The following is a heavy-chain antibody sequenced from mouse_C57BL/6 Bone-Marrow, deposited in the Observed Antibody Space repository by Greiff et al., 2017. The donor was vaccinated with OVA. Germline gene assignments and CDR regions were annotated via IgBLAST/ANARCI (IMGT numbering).Heavy chain of an antibody. Sequence: VQLQQSGAVLARPGASVKMSCKTSGYTFTSYWMHWVKQRPGQGLEWIGAIYPGNSDTSYNQKFKGKAKLTAVTSASTAYMELSSLTTEDSAVYYCTIYGYDHYYAMDYWGQGTSVTVSS. D-gene: IGHD2-2*01. CDR2: IYPGNSDT. CDR1: GYTFTSYW. J-gene: IGHJ4*01. CDR3: TIYGYDHYYAMDY. V-gene: IGHV1-5*01.